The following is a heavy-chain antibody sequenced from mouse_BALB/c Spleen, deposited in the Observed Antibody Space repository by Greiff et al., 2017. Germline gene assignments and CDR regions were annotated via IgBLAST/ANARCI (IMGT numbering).Heavy chain of an antibody. V-gene: IGHV2-4-1*01. CDR1: GFSLTSYG. J-gene: IGHJ3*01. Sequence: QVQLKQSGPGLVQPSQSLSITCTVSGFSLTSYGVHWVRQSPGKGLEWLGVIWSGGSTDYNAAFISRLSISKDNSKSQVFFKMNSLRADDTAIYYYARNSPIYGGSYGFAYWGQGTLVTVSA. CDR2: IWSGGST. D-gene: IGHD1-1*01. CDR3: ARNSPIYGGSYGFAY.